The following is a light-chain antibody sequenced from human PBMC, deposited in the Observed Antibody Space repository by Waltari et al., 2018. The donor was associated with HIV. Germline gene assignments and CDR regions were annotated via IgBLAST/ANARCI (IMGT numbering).Light chain of an antibody. CDR2: RVN. Sequence: QSVLTQPPSASGTPGQKVTISCSGGTANIGANFVFWFQQFPGTAPKLLIYRVNLRHSGVPARFSGSKSGTSASLTISGLRSDDEAHYFCAVLDDTLGGGVFGGGTKLTVL. CDR3: AVLDDTLGGGV. J-gene: IGLJ2*01. CDR1: TANIGANF. V-gene: IGLV1-47*01.